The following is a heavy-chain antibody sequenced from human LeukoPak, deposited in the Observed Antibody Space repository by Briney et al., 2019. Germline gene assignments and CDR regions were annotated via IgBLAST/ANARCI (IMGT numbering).Heavy chain of an antibody. CDR3: ARGGGTRRIAAADLDY. CDR1: GGSFSGYY. D-gene: IGHD6-13*01. J-gene: IGHJ4*02. V-gene: IGHV4-34*01. CDR2: INHSGST. Sequence: SETLSLTCAVYGGSFSGYYWSWIRQPPGRGLEWIGEINHSGSTNYNPSLKSRVTISVDTSKNQFSLKLSPVTAADTAVYYCARGGGTRRIAAADLDYWGQGTLVTVSS.